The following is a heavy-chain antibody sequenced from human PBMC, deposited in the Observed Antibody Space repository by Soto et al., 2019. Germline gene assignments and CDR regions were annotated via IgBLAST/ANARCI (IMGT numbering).Heavy chain of an antibody. V-gene: IGHV3-30*18. J-gene: IGHJ4*02. D-gene: IGHD1-26*01. CDR2: ISYDGSNK. CDR1: GFTFSSYG. Sequence: QVQLVESGGGVVQPGRSLRLSCAASGFTFSSYGMHWVRQAPGKGLEWVAVISYDGSNKYYADSVKGRFTISRDNSKNTLYLQMNSLRAEDTAVYYCAKDPPLIVGIPDHWGQGTLVTGSS. CDR3: AKDPPLIVGIPDH.